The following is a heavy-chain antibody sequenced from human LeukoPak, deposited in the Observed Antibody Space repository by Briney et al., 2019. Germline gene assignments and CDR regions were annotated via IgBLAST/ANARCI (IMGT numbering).Heavy chain of an antibody. V-gene: IGHV3-9*03. J-gene: IGHJ3*02. CDR1: GFTFDDYA. Sequence: GGSLRLSCAASGFTFDDYAMHWVRQAPGKGLEWVSGISWNSGSIGYADSVKGRFTISRDNAKNSLYLQMNSLRAEDMALYYCAKSMNPLVVPAAIRGAFDIWGQGTMVTVSS. CDR3: AKSMNPLVVPAAIRGAFDI. CDR2: ISWNSGSI. D-gene: IGHD2-2*01.